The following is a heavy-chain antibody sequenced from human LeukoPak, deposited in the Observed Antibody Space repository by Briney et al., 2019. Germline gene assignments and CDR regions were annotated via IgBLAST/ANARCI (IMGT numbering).Heavy chain of an antibody. CDR3: ARGLGYMDV. J-gene: IGHJ6*03. V-gene: IGHV4-34*01. CDR2: INHSGST. CDR1: GGSFSGYY. D-gene: IGHD3-10*01. Sequence: SETLSLTCAVYGGSFSGYYWSWIRQPPGKGLEWIGEINHSGSTNYNPSLKSRVTISVDTSKNQFSLKLSSVTAADTAVYYCARGLGYMDVWGKGTTVTVPS.